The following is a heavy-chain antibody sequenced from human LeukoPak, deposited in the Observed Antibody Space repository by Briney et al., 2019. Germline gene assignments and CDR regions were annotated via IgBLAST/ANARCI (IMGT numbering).Heavy chain of an antibody. D-gene: IGHD2-21*02. CDR2: IYYSGST. CDR3: ASSAYCGGDCLWYFDY. J-gene: IGHJ4*02. Sequence: NPSETLSLTCTVSGGSISSYYWSWIRQPPGKGLEWIGYIYYSGSTNYNPSLKSRVTISVDTSKNQFSLKLSSVTAADTAVYYCASSAYCGGDCLWYFDYWGQGTLVTVSS. V-gene: IGHV4-59*01. CDR1: GGSISSYY.